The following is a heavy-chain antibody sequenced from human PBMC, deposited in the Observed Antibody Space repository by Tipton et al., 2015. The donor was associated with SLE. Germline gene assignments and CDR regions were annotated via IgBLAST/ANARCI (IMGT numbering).Heavy chain of an antibody. V-gene: IGHV3-49*04. CDR1: RFTFSNYA. Sequence: SLRLSCAASRFTFSNYAMNWVRQAPGKGLEWVGFIRSKAYGGTTEYAASVKGRFTISRDDSKSIAYLQMNSLKTEDTAVYYCTRDVIWGQGTLVTVSS. D-gene: IGHD3-10*01. J-gene: IGHJ4*02. CDR3: TRDVI. CDR2: IRSKAYGGTT.